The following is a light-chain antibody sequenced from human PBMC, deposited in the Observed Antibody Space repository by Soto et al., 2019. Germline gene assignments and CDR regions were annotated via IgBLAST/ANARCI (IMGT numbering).Light chain of an antibody. CDR1: QSVSSSY. J-gene: IGKJ5*01. V-gene: IGKV3-20*01. CDR3: HQYRMSPNT. CDR2: GAT. Sequence: IVWTQSPGTVSVSPGERATVSCRASQSVSSSYLAWYQQKPGQAPRLLIHGATTRATGIPDRFSGSGSGTDFSLTIRGLKPEDFAVYYCHQYRMSPNTFGQWTRLEI.